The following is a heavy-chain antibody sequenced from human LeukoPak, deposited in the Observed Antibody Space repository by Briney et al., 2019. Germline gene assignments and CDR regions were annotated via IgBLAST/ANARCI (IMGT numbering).Heavy chain of an antibody. J-gene: IGHJ5*02. D-gene: IGHD2-15*01. CDR2: ISDSSITM. CDR1: GFTFSNHN. V-gene: IGHV3-48*04. Sequence: PGGSLRLSCAASGFTFSNHNMVWVRQPPGKGLEWISYISDSSITMYYADSVKGRFTTSRDNAKNSLFLQMNSLRAEDTAVYYCARDGGFCSGGFCYRLFDPWGQGTLVTVSS. CDR3: ARDGGFCSGGFCYRLFDP.